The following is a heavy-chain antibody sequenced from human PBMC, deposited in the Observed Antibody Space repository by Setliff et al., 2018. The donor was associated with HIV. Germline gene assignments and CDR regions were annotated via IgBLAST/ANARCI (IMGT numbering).Heavy chain of an antibody. V-gene: IGHV3-74*03. CDR2: IHTDGTTT. CDR3: VRAKNWNDFDY. J-gene: IGHJ4*02. Sequence: GGSLRLSCEASGFTFSNYWMHWVRQAPGKGLMWVSRIHTDGTTTMYAGSVKGRFTISRDSAKSTLYLQMNSLRAEDTALYYCVRAKNWNDFDYWGQGTLVTVSS. D-gene: IGHD1-1*01. CDR1: GFTFSNYW.